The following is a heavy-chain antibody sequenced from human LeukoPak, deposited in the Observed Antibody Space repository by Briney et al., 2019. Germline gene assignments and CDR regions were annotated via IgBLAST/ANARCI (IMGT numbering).Heavy chain of an antibody. D-gene: IGHD6-13*01. CDR3: AREYTVRQQLVLGY. CDR2: INPNSGGT. V-gene: IGHV1-2*02. Sequence: GASVKVSCKASGYTFTGYYMHWVRQAPGQGLEWMGWINPNSGGTNYAQTFQGRVTMTRDTSISTAYMELSRLRSDDTAVYYCAREYTVRQQLVLGYWGQGTLVTVSS. CDR1: GYTFTGYY. J-gene: IGHJ4*02.